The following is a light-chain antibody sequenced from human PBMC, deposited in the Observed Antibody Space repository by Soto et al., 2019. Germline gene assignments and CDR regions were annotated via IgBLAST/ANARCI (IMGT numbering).Light chain of an antibody. CDR1: SSDVGGYNY. Sequence: QSALTQPRSVSGSPGQSVTISCTGTSSDVGGYNYVSWYQQHPGTAPKLMIYDVSKRPSGVPDRFSGSKSGNTASLTISGLQAEDEADYYGCSYAGSYVVFGGGTKLTVL. CDR3: CSYAGSYVV. V-gene: IGLV2-11*01. CDR2: DVS. J-gene: IGLJ2*01.